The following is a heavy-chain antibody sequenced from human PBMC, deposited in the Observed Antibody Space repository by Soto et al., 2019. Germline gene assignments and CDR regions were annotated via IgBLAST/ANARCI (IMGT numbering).Heavy chain of an antibody. D-gene: IGHD6-6*01. J-gene: IGHJ5*02. V-gene: IGHV3-30*18. CDR2: ISYDESKK. CDR3: AKDLLAAIAYVGCWFDPFSIDP. Sequence: PGGSLRLSCAASGFTFSNYGMHWVRQAPGKGLEWVAVISYDESKKYYADSVKGRFTISRDNSKNTLHLQMNSLRTEDTAVYYCAKDLLAAIAYVGCWFDPFSIDPWGQGTLVTVSS. CDR1: GFTFSNYG.